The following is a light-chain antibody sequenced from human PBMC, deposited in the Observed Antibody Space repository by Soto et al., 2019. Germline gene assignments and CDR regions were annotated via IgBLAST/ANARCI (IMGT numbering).Light chain of an antibody. V-gene: IGKV1-39*01. CDR2: GAS. J-gene: IGKJ1*01. CDR3: QQSYVTPWT. Sequence: DIQMTQSPSSLSASVGDRVTITCRASQSISPYLNWYHQKPGKAPKLLIFGASSLHSGVPSRFSASESGTDFTLTISSLQPEDFATYYCQQSYVTPWTFGQGTKVDIK. CDR1: QSISPY.